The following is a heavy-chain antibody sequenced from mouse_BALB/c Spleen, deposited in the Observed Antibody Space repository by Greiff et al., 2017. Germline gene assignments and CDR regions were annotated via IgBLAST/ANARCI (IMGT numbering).Heavy chain of an antibody. V-gene: IGHV1S127*01. CDR3: ARSGDGYDGYYAMDD. D-gene: IGHD2-2*01. CDR1: GYSFTSYW. CDR2: IDPSDSET. Sequence: QVQLQQSGPQLVRPGASVKISCKASGYSFTSYWMHWVTQRPGQGLEWIGMIDPSDSETRLNQKFKDKATLTVDKSSSTAYMQLSSPTSEDSAVYYCARSGDGYDGYYAMDDWGQGTSVTVSS. J-gene: IGHJ4*01.